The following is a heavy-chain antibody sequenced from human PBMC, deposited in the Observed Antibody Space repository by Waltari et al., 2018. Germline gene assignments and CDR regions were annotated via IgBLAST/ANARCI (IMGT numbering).Heavy chain of an antibody. V-gene: IGHV3-48*04. D-gene: IGHD3-10*01. CDR2: VSGDSGYI. CDR1: GMTFTTYS. CDR3: AGIRRGFWFFDL. J-gene: IGHJ2*01. Sequence: EVQLVESGGGLVQPGGSLRLSCAASGMTFTTYSMNWVRQAPGKGMEWIAYVSGDSGYIYNADSVGGRFTISRDNAQNSMYLQMNNLGADDTAVYYCAGIRRGFWFFDLWGRGTLVTVSS.